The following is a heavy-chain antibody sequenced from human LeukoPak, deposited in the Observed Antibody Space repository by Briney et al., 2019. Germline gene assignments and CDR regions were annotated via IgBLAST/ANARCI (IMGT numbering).Heavy chain of an antibody. CDR1: GYTFTGYY. CDR3: ARVAIYYYDSSTAGRLEDY. J-gene: IGHJ4*02. D-gene: IGHD3-22*01. V-gene: IGHV1-2*06. CDR2: TNPNSGGT. Sequence: ASVKVSCKASGYTFTGYYMHWVRQAPGQGLEWLGRTNPNSGGTNYAQKFQGRVTMTRDTSISTAYMELSRLRSDDTAVYYCARVAIYYYDSSTAGRLEDYWGQGTLVTVSS.